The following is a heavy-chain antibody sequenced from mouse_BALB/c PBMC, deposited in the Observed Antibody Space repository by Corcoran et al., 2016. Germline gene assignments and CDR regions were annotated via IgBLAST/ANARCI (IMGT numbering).Heavy chain of an antibody. V-gene: IGHV9-1*02. Sequence: QIQLVQSGPELKKPGETVKISCKASGYTFTNYGMNWVKQAPGKGLKWMGWINTYTGEPTYADDFKGRFAFSLETSASTAYLQINNLKNEDMATYFCASRYYGSSFYYWGQGTTLTVSS. D-gene: IGHD1-1*01. CDR3: ASRYYGSSFYY. J-gene: IGHJ2*01. CDR2: INTYTGEP. CDR1: GYTFTNYG.